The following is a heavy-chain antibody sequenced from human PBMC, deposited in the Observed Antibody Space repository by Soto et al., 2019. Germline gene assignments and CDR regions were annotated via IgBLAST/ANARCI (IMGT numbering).Heavy chain of an antibody. D-gene: IGHD2-15*01. J-gene: IGHJ4*02. CDR1: GFTFSSYA. Sequence: PGGSLRLSCAASGFTFSSYAMHWVRQAPGKGLEWVAVISYDGSNKYYADSVKGRFTISRDNSKNTLYLQMNSLRAEDTAVYYCARSDGPVVAATIFNYWGQGTLVTVSS. CDR2: ISYDGSNK. V-gene: IGHV3-30-3*01. CDR3: ARSDGPVVAATIFNY.